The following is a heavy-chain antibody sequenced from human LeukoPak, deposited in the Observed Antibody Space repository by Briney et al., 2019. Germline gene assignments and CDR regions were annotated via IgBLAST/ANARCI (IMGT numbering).Heavy chain of an antibody. CDR3: ASSHCSSTSCYTSGSDFDY. CDR2: INPNSGGT. CDR1: GYTFTGYY. V-gene: IGHV1-2*02. Sequence: ASVKVSCKASGYTFTGYYMHWVRQAPGQGLEWMGWINPNSGGTNYAQKFQGRVTMTRDTSISTAYMELSSLRSEDTAVYYCASSHCSSTSCYTSGSDFDYWGQGTLVTVSS. D-gene: IGHD2-2*02. J-gene: IGHJ4*02.